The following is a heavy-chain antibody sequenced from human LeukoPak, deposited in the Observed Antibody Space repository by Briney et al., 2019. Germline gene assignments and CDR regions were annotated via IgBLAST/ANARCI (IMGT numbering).Heavy chain of an antibody. V-gene: IGHV3-53*01. CDR1: GFTVSNNY. CDR2: IYSTGRT. J-gene: IGHJ6*02. CDR3: ARDYYDSRGYYGMDV. Sequence: GGSLRLSCAASGFTVSNNYMNWLRQAPGKALEWASLIYSTGRTDYADSVKGRFTISRDKSKNTLYLQMNSLRVEDTAVYYCARDYYDSRGYYGMDVWGQGTTVTVSS. D-gene: IGHD3-22*01.